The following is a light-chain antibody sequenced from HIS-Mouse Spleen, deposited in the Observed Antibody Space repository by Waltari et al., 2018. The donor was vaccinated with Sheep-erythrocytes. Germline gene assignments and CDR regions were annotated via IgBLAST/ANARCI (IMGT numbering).Light chain of an antibody. V-gene: IGLV3-1*01. J-gene: IGLJ2*01. CDR3: QAWDSSTAV. CDR2: QDS. CDR1: KLGDKY. Sequence: SYELTQPPSVSVSPGQTASITCSGDKLGDKYACWYQQKPGQYPVLVIYQDSKRTSGIPERFSGSNAGNTATLTISGTQAMDEADYYCQAWDSSTAVFGGGTKLTVL.